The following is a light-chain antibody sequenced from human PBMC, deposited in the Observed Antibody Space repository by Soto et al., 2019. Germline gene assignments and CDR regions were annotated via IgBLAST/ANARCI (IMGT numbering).Light chain of an antibody. CDR1: QSVSSN. Sequence: EIVMTQSPATLSVSPGERATLSCRASQSVSSNLAWYQQKPGQAPRLLIYGASTRATGIPARFSGSGSGTEVTLTISRLHSEDFAVYYCQQYNNWPRGTFGQGTKLEIK. CDR3: QQYNNWPRGT. V-gene: IGKV3-15*01. CDR2: GAS. J-gene: IGKJ1*01.